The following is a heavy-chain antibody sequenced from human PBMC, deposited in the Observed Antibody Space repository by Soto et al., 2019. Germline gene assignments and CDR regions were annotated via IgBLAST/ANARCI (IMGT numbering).Heavy chain of an antibody. CDR2: INPKSGVT. J-gene: IGHJ5*02. Sequence: ASVKVSCKASGYSFIGYYMHWVRQAPGQGLEWMGWINPKSGVTNYAQKFQGRVTMTRDTSITTAYMELSSLRSDDTAVYYYARGDVNWFDPWGQGTLVTVSS. CDR3: ARGDVNWFDP. CDR1: GYSFIGYY. V-gene: IGHV1-2*02. D-gene: IGHD2-21*02.